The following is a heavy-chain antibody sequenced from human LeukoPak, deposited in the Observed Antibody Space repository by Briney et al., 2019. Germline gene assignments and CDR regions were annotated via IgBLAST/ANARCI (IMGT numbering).Heavy chain of an antibody. CDR1: GFTFSSYS. D-gene: IGHD2-2*01. V-gene: IGHV3-21*01. CDR2: ISSSSSYI. Sequence: PAGSLRLSCAASGFTFSSYSMNWVRQAPGKGLEWVSSISSSSSYIYYADSVKGRFTISRDNAKNSLYLQMNSLRAEDTAVYYCARSWYCSSTSCSYFDYWGQGTLVTVSS. CDR3: ARSWYCSSTSCSYFDY. J-gene: IGHJ4*02.